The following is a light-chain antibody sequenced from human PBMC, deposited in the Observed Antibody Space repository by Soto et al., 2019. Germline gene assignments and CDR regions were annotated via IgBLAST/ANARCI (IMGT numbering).Light chain of an antibody. CDR1: SSNIGSNT. Sequence: QSVLTQPPSASETPGQTVTISFSGSSSNIGSNTVNWYQQVPGPAPKLLLYANHSRPSGVPDRVSGSKSGNSASLAISGLQSEDEGDYFCAVWDDSLNGVVLGGGTKLTVL. CDR3: AVWDDSLNGVV. V-gene: IGLV1-44*01. J-gene: IGLJ2*01. CDR2: ANH.